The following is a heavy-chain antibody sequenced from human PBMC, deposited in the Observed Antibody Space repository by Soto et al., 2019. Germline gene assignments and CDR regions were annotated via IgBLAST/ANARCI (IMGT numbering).Heavy chain of an antibody. CDR2: ISGSGDST. Sequence: EVQLLESGGGLVQPGGSLRLSCAASGFTFSSYAMRWVRQAPGKGLEWVSAISGSGDSTYYADSVKGRFTISRDNSKNTLYLQMNSLSAADTAVYYCARRGSGSYYDSWGRGTLVTVSS. CDR1: GFTFSSYA. J-gene: IGHJ4*02. CDR3: ARRGSGSYYDS. D-gene: IGHD1-26*01. V-gene: IGHV3-23*01.